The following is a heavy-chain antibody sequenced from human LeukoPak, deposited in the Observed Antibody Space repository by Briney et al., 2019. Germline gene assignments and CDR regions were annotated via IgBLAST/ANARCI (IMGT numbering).Heavy chain of an antibody. CDR3: ARIKITVATGLDY. D-gene: IGHD4-17*01. J-gene: IGHJ4*02. V-gene: IGHV5-51*01. CDR1: GYSFTGYW. CDR2: IYPGDSDT. Sequence: GESLKISCKGSGYSFTGYWIGWVRQMPGKGLEWMGIIYPGDSDTRYSPSFQGQVTISADKSISTAYLQWSSLKASDTAMYYCARIKITVATGLDYWGQGTLVTVSS.